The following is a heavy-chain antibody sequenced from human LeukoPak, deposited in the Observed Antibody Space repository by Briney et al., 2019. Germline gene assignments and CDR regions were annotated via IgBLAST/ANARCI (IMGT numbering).Heavy chain of an antibody. D-gene: IGHD1-1*01. V-gene: IGHV3-74*01. J-gene: IGHJ4*02. CDR2: MNGDGSTI. Sequence: PGGSLRLSCAGSGFTFSSSWIHWVRQAPGKELVWFSRMNGDGSTIDYAASVKGRFTISRDNAKNTLYLQMNSLSAEDTAVYYCARAGNYYFEYWGQGTLVTVSS. CDR1: GFTFSSSW. CDR3: ARAGNYYFEY.